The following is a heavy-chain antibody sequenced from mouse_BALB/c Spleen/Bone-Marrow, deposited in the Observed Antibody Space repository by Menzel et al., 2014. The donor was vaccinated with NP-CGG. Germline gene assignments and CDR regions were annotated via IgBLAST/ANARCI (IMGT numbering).Heavy chain of an antibody. CDR2: ISNLAYSI. CDR1: GFNFSDYG. J-gene: IGHJ2*01. V-gene: IGHV5-15*02. Sequence: DVMLVESGGGLVQPGGSRKLSCAASGFNFSDYGMAWVRLAQGKGPEGVAFISNLAYSIYYADTVTGRFTISRENAKNTLYLEMSSLRFEDTAMYYCTRDRGYDGGYYFDYWGQGTTLTVSS. CDR3: TRDRGYDGGYYFDY. D-gene: IGHD2-2*01.